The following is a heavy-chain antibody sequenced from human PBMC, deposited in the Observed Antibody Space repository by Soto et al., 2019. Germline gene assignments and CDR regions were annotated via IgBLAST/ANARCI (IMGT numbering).Heavy chain of an antibody. CDR3: TRYCSSVSCYESLSNFDY. V-gene: IGHV3-15*01. D-gene: IGHD2-2*01. CDR1: GFTFSNAW. J-gene: IGHJ4*02. CDR2: IRSKTDRGTT. Sequence: EVQLVESGGGLVKPGGSLRLSCAASGFTFSNAWMTWVRQAPGKGLEWVGHIRSKTDRGTTGYAAPVKGRFSISRDDSKNTLYLQMNSLKTEDTAVYYCTRYCSSVSCYESLSNFDYWGQGALVTVSS.